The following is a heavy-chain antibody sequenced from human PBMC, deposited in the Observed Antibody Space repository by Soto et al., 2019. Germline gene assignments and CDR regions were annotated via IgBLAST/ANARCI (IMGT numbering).Heavy chain of an antibody. J-gene: IGHJ4*02. V-gene: IGHV3-30*18. Sequence: GGSLRLSCAASGFTFSSYGMHWVRQAPGKGLEWVAVISYDGSNKYYADSVKGRFTISRDNSKNTLYLQMNSLRAEDTAVYYCAKDRYYYGSGSYYPSDYWGQGTLVTVSS. CDR3: AKDRYYYGSGSYYPSDY. CDR1: GFTFSSYG. CDR2: ISYDGSNK. D-gene: IGHD3-10*01.